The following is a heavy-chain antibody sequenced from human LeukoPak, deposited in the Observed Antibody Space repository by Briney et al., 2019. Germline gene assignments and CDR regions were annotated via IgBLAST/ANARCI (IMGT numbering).Heavy chain of an antibody. CDR3: ARWSTIGYYFDY. V-gene: IGHV3-21*01. J-gene: IGHJ4*02. CDR1: GFTFSNYN. Sequence: GGSLRLSCAASGFTFSNYNMYWVRQAPGKGLEWVSLISSSSNYIYYADSVKGRFTISRDNAKKSLYLQMNSLRAEDTAVYYCARWSTIGYYFDYWGQGTLVTVSS. D-gene: IGHD5-24*01. CDR2: ISSSSNYI.